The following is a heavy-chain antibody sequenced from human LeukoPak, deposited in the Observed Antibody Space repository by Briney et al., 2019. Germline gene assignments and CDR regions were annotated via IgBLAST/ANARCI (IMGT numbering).Heavy chain of an antibody. CDR3: ARRAALSFDY. J-gene: IGHJ4*02. Sequence: SETLSLTCTVSGGSISSYYWSWIRQPPGKGLGWIGYIYYSGSTNYNPSLKSRVTISVDTSKNQFSLKLSSVTAADTAVYYCARRAALSFDYWGQGTLVTVSS. CDR2: IYYSGST. CDR1: GGSISSYY. D-gene: IGHD6-13*01. V-gene: IGHV4-59*01.